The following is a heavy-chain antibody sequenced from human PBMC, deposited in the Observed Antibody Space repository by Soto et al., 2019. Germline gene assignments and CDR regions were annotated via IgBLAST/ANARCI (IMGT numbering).Heavy chain of an antibody. V-gene: IGHV3-30-3*01. D-gene: IGHD1-26*01. J-gene: IGHJ4*02. Sequence: QVQLVESGGGVVQPGRSLRLSCAASGFTFSSYAMHWVRQAPGKGLELVAVISYDGSNKYYAGSVKGRFTISRDNSKNTLYLQMNSLRAEDTAVYYCARVGELLLYWGQGTLVTVSS. CDR1: GFTFSSYA. CDR3: ARVGELLLY. CDR2: ISYDGSNK.